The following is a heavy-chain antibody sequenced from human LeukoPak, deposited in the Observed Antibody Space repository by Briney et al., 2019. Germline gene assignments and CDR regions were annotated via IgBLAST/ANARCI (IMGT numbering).Heavy chain of an antibody. J-gene: IGHJ3*02. D-gene: IGHD1-26*01. Sequence: GGSLRLSCAASGFTFSSYAMHWVRQAPGKGLEWVAVISYDGSNKYYADSVKGRFTISRDNSKNTLYLQMNSLRAEDTAVYYCARDRSRLLSGVRCDAFDIWGQGTMVTVSS. V-gene: IGHV3-30-3*01. CDR3: ARDRSRLLSGVRCDAFDI. CDR2: ISYDGSNK. CDR1: GFTFSSYA.